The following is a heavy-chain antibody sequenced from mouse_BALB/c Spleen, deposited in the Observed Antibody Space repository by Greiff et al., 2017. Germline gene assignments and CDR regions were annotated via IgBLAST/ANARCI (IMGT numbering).Heavy chain of an antibody. V-gene: IGHV5-17*02. CDR3: ARSKDYDGEGPDY. J-gene: IGHJ2*01. CDR1: GFTFSSFG. D-gene: IGHD2-4*01. Sequence: EVKLVESGGGLVQPGGSRTLSCAASGFTFSSFGMHWVRQAPEKGLEWVAYISSGSSTIYYADTVKGRFTISSDNPKNTLFLQMTSLRSEDTAMYYCARSKDYDGEGPDYWGQGTTLTVSS. CDR2: ISSGSSTI.